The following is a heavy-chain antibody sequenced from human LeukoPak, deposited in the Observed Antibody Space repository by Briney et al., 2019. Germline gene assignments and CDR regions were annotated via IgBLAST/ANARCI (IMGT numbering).Heavy chain of an antibody. V-gene: IGHV3-21*01. D-gene: IGHD2-2*01. CDR1: GFTFSGYS. Sequence: GGSLRLSCAASGFTFSGYSMNWVRQSPGKGLEWVSSITSSGLSIYYADSVKGRFTISRDNAKNSLYLQMNSLRAEDTAVYYCARGLYPIWGQGTLVTVSS. J-gene: IGHJ4*02. CDR3: ARGLYPI. CDR2: ITSSGLSI.